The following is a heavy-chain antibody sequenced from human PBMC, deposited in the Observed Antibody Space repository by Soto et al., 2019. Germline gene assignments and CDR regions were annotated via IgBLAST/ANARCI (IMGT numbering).Heavy chain of an antibody. CDR2: IRNKVNSYTT. CDR1: GFTFSDYI. CDR3: AKTPQSGYNFHV. J-gene: IGHJ6*02. V-gene: IGHV3-72*01. D-gene: IGHD3-22*01. Sequence: GGSLRLSCAASGFTFSDYIMDWVRQAPGKGLEWVGRIRNKVNSYTTEYAAAVKGRFTISRDDSKDSLYLQMNSLRTEDTAVYYCAKTPQSGYNFHVWGQGTRVTVSS.